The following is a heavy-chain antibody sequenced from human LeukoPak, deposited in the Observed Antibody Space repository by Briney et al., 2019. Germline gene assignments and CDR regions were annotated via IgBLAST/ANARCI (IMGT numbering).Heavy chain of an antibody. D-gene: IGHD3-3*01. J-gene: IGHJ5*02. V-gene: IGHV4-59*08. CDR2: IYYSGKN. CDR3: ARQGFLEWSQGWFDP. Sequence: PADTLSLTCTVSGGSISSYYWNWIRQPPGKGLEWVGYIYYSGKNNSNPSLESRVTISIDTSKNQVSLKLSSVTAADTAVYYCARQGFLEWSQGWFDPWGQGTLVTVSS. CDR1: GGSISSYY.